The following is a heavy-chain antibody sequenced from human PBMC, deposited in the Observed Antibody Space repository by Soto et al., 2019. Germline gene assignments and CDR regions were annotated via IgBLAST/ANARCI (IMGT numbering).Heavy chain of an antibody. J-gene: IGHJ6*02. D-gene: IGHD2-2*01. V-gene: IGHV4-31*02. CDR2: IYYSGST. CDR3: ARDRYDCSSTSCLEGPYGMDV. CDR1: GGSISSGGYY. Sequence: SETLSLTXTVSGGSISSGGYYWSWIRQHPGKGLEWIGYIYYSGSTYYNPSLKSRVTISVDTSKNQFSLKLSSVTAADTAVYYCARDRYDCSSTSCLEGPYGMDVWGQGTTVTVSS.